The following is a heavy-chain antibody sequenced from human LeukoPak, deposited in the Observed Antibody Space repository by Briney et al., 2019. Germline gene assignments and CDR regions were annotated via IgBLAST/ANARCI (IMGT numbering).Heavy chain of an antibody. CDR2: INPSGGST. Sequence: GASVKVSCKASGYTFTSYYMHWVRQAPGQGLEWMGIINPSGGSTSYAQKFQGRVTMTRDTSTSTVYMELGSLRSEDTAVYYCARDTSIAVAGTDYYYYYYMDVWGKGTTVTVSS. V-gene: IGHV1-46*03. J-gene: IGHJ6*03. CDR1: GYTFTSYY. D-gene: IGHD6-19*01. CDR3: ARDTSIAVAGTDYYYYYYMDV.